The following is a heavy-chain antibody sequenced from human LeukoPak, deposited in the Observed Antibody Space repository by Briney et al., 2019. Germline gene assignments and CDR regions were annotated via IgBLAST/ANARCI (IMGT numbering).Heavy chain of an antibody. V-gene: IGHV4-4*02. J-gene: IGHJ5*02. CDR3: ARYYGDYGYWFDP. CDR2: IYHSGST. D-gene: IGHD4-17*01. Sequence: PSGTLSLTCAVSGGSISSSNWWSWVRPPPGKGLEWIGEIYHSGSTNYNPSLKSRVTISVDKSKNQFSLKLSSVTAADTAVYYCARYYGDYGYWFDPWGQGTLVTVSS. CDR1: GGSISSSNW.